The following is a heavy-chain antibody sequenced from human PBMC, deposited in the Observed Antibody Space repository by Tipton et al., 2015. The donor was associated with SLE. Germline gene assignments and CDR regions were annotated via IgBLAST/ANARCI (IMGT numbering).Heavy chain of an antibody. V-gene: IGHV4-59*01. J-gene: IGHJ3*02. Sequence: TLSLTCTVSGGSISSYYWSWIRQPPGKGLEWIGYIYYSGSTNYNPSLKSRVTISVDTSKNQFSLKLSSVAAADTAVYYCAREGLGIKGAFDIWGQGTMVTVSS. D-gene: IGHD7-27*01. CDR1: GGSISSYY. CDR3: AREGLGIKGAFDI. CDR2: IYYSGST.